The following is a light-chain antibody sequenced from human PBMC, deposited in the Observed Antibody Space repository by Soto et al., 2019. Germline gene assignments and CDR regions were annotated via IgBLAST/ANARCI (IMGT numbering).Light chain of an antibody. V-gene: IGLV2-8*01. CDR3: SSYAGSNNFK. J-gene: IGLJ2*01. CDR2: EVS. Sequence: QSALTQPPSASASPGQSVTISCTGTSSDVGGYNYVSWYQQHPGKAPKLMIYEVSKRPSGVPDRFSGSKSGNTASLTVSGLQAEDEADYYCSSYAGSNNFKFGGGTKLTVL. CDR1: SSDVGGYNY.